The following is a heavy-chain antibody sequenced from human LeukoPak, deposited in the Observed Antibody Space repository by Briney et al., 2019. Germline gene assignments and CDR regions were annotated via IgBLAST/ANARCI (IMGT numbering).Heavy chain of an antibody. CDR1: GFTFSSYA. J-gene: IGHJ4*02. D-gene: IGHD6-13*01. CDR3: AKGIAAADRKRDLTRYYFDY. CDR2: ISYDGSNK. Sequence: GGSLRLSCAASGFTFSSYAMLWVRQAPGKGLEWVAVISYDGSNKYYADSVKGRFTISRDNSKNTLYLQMNSLRAEDTAVYYCAKGIAAADRKRDLTRYYFDYWGQGTLVTVSS. V-gene: IGHV3-30*04.